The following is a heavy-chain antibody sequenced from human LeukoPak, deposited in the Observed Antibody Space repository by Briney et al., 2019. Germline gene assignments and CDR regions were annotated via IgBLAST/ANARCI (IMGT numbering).Heavy chain of an antibody. J-gene: IGHJ4*02. CDR2: IYYSAST. CDR3: ARSTYSSGLFDY. Sequence: SETLSLTCTVSGGSISSYYWSWIRQPPGKGLEWIGYIYYSASTNYNPSLKSRVTISVDTSKNQFSLKLSSVTAADTAVYYCARSTYSSGLFDYGGQGTLVTVSS. CDR1: GGSISSYY. D-gene: IGHD6-19*01. V-gene: IGHV4-59*01.